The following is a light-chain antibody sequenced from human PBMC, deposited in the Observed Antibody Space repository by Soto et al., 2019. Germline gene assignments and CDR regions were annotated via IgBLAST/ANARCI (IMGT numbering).Light chain of an antibody. J-gene: IGLJ3*02. CDR1: SSDVGSYNL. V-gene: IGLV2-23*01. Sequence: QSALTQPASVSGSPGQSITISCTGTSSDVGSYNLVSWYQQHPGKAPKLMIYEGIKRPSGVSNRFSGSKSGKTASLTSSGLQAEYEADYYCCSYAGSSTGVFGVGTQLTVL. CDR3: CSYAGSSTGV. CDR2: EGI.